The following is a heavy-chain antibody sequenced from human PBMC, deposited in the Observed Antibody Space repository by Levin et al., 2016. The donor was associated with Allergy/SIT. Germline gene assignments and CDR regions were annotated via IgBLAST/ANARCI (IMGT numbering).Heavy chain of an antibody. V-gene: IGHV3-21*01. Sequence: GESLKISCAASGFSFSDYSMNWVRQAPGKGLEWVSSISSSSSLIDYVDSVKGRFTISRDNAKNSLSPQMSSLRADDTAVYFCARDGYYSRDYYMDVWGKGTTVTVSS. CDR1: GFSFSDYS. J-gene: IGHJ6*03. CDR3: ARDGYYSRDYYMDV. D-gene: IGHD1-26*01. CDR2: ISSSSSLI.